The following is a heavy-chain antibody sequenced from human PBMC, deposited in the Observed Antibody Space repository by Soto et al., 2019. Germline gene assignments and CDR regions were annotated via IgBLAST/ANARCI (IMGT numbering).Heavy chain of an antibody. V-gene: IGHV4-39*01. CDR2: IYYSGGT. J-gene: IGHJ3*02. CDR1: GGSISSSSYY. D-gene: IGHD3-16*01. Sequence: SETLSLTCTVSGGSISSSSYYWGWIRQPPGKGLEWIGSIYYSGGTYYNPSLKSRVTISVDTSKNQFSLKLSSVTAADTAVYYCARQKGEGMGRAFDIWGQGTMVTVSS. CDR3: ARQKGEGMGRAFDI.